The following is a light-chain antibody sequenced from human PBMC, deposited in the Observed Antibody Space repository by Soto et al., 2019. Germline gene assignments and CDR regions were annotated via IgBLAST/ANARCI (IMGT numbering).Light chain of an antibody. J-gene: IGLJ2*01. CDR3: CSYAGSYTLL. Sequence: QSALTQPRSVSGSPGQSVTISCTGTSSDVGAYNYVSWFQQHPGKAPKLMMSDVSKRPSGVPDRFSGSKSGTTASLTISGLQAEEEADYYCCSYAGSYTLLFGGGTKVTVL. V-gene: IGLV2-11*01. CDR1: SSDVGAYNY. CDR2: DVS.